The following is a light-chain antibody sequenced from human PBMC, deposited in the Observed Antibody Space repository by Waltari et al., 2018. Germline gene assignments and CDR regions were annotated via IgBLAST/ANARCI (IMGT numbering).Light chain of an antibody. J-gene: IGKJ1*01. CDR2: WTS. CDR3: QQYYTTPWT. Sequence: DIVMTQSPGSLAVSLGERATINCKSSQNVLYSSNNKNYIAWYQQKSGQPPKLPIYWTSTRESGVPDRFSGSGSGTDFALTISSLQAEDVEVYYCQQYYTTPWTFGQGTKVEIK. V-gene: IGKV4-1*01. CDR1: QNVLYSSNNKNY.